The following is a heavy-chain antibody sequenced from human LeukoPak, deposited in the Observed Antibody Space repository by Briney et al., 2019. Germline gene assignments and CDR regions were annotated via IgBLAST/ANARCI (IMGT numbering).Heavy chain of an antibody. Sequence: SETLSLTCTVSGGSISSYYWSWIRQPPGKGLEWIGYIYYSGSTNYNPSLKSRVTISVDTSKNQFSLKLSSVTAADTAVYYCARVRKISGSESDAFDIWGQGTMVTVSS. CDR2: IYYSGST. J-gene: IGHJ3*02. V-gene: IGHV4-59*01. CDR3: ARVRKISGSESDAFDI. CDR1: GGSISSYY. D-gene: IGHD3-10*01.